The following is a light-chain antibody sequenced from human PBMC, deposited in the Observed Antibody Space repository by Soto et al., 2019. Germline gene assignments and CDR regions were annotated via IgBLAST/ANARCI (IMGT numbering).Light chain of an antibody. J-gene: IGLJ3*02. V-gene: IGLV1-51*01. CDR1: SSNIGNNH. CDR3: GSLDRGLRGWV. CDR2: DNN. Sequence: QSVLTQPPSVSAAPGQKVTVSCSGSSSNIGNNHVSWYQHLPGTAPKVLIYDNNKRPSGIPDRFSGSKSATSATLDITGLQTGDEGDYYCGSLDRGLRGWVFGGGTKLTVL.